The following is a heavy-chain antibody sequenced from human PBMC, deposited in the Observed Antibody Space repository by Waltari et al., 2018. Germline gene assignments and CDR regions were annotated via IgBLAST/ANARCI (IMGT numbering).Heavy chain of an antibody. CDR3: ARVNNYYDSIGRDWFDP. CDR2: INPNNGDT. CDR1: GYSFTDNY. Sequence: QVQLVQSGAEVKKPGASVKVSCKASGYSFTDNYIHWIRQAHGQGLEWMGWINPNNGDTIYAQKFQGRVTMTRDTSISTAYMELSGLRSDDTAMFYCARVNNYYDSIGRDWFDPWGQGTLVTVSS. V-gene: IGHV1-2*02. J-gene: IGHJ5*02. D-gene: IGHD3-22*01.